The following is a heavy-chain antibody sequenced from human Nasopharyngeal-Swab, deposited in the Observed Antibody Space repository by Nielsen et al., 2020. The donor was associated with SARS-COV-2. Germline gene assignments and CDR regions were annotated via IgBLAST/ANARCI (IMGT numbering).Heavy chain of an antibody. V-gene: IGHV1-69*13. J-gene: IGHJ6*03. CDR3: ASSPPPCSGGSCYSYYYYMDV. CDR2: IIPIFGTA. CDR1: GGTFSSYA. D-gene: IGHD2-15*01. Sequence: SVKVSCKASGGTFSSYAISWVRQAPGQGLEWMGGIIPIFGTANYAQKFQGRVTTTADESTSTAYMELSSLRSEDTAVYYCASSPPPCSGGSCYSYYYYMDVWGKGTTVTVSS.